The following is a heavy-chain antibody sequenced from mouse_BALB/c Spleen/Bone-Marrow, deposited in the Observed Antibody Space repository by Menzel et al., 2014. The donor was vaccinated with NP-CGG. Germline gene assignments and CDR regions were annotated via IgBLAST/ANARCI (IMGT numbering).Heavy chain of an antibody. D-gene: IGHD2-4*01. Sequence: LVESGAELVKPGASVKLSCTASGFNIKDTYMHWVKQRPEQGLEWIGRIDPANGNTKYDPKFQGKAAITVDTSSNTAYLQLSSPTSEDTAVYYCATMITDWYFDVWGAGTTVTVSS. CDR1: GFNIKDTY. CDR3: ATMITDWYFDV. J-gene: IGHJ1*01. V-gene: IGHV14-3*02. CDR2: IDPANGNT.